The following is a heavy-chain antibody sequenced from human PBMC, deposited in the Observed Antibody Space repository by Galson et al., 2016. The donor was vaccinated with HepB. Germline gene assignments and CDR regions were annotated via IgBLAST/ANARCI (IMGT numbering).Heavy chain of an antibody. CDR2: ISSGSSYI. J-gene: IGHJ4*02. CDR1: GFSFSSYS. CDR3: ASHRSTDLSSGWNPRFDY. D-gene: IGHD6-19*01. Sequence: SLRLSCAASGFSFSSYSMNWVRQAPGKGLEWASSISSGSSYIYSADSLKGRFTISRDNARNSLYLQMNSLRAEDTAVYYCASHRSTDLSSGWNPRFDYWGQGTLVTVSS. V-gene: IGHV3-21*04.